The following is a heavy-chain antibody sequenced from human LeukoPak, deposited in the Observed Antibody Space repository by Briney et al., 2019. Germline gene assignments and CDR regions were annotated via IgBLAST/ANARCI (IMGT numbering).Heavy chain of an antibody. CDR1: GYTFTGYY. CDR2: INPNSGGT. V-gene: IGHV1-2*02. D-gene: IGHD3-22*01. Sequence: GASVKVSCKASGYTFTGYYMHWVRQAPGQGLEWMGWINPNSGGTNYAQKFQGRVTMTRDTSISTAYMELSRLRSDDTAVYYCARARAMIVVALDYWGRGTLVTVSS. J-gene: IGHJ4*02. CDR3: ARARAMIVVALDY.